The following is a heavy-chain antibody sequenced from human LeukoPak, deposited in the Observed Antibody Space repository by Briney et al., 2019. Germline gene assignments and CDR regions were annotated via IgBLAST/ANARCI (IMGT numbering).Heavy chain of an antibody. CDR1: GLIATSNY. J-gene: IGHJ4*02. CDR3: ATGGRSGMAFDF. D-gene: IGHD5-24*01. CDR2: IYGGGNT. V-gene: IGHV3-53*01. Sequence: PGGSLTLSCSFSGLIATSNYMAWVRQAPGKGLQWISFIYGGGNTLYADSVMGRFSISRDNSKSTLYLQVSSLRVEDTAVYYCATGGRSGMAFDFWGQGTLVTVSS.